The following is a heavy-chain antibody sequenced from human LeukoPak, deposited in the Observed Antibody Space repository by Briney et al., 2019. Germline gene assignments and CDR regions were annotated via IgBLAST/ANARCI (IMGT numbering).Heavy chain of an antibody. CDR1: GFTFSDYY. Sequence: GGSLRLSCAASGFTFSDYYMSWIRQAPGKGPEWVSYISSSGSTIYYADSVKGRFTISRDNAKNSLYLQMNSLRAEDTAVYYCARESLNYYDTSGYVDYWGQGTRVTVSS. CDR3: ARESLNYYDTSGYVDY. D-gene: IGHD3-22*01. V-gene: IGHV3-11*01. CDR2: ISSSGSTI. J-gene: IGHJ4*02.